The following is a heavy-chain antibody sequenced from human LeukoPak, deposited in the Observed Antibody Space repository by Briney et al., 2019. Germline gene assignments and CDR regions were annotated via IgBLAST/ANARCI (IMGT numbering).Heavy chain of an antibody. J-gene: IGHJ3*02. CDR3: ARDNYGVDAFDI. CDR1: GFTFSNYA. D-gene: IGHD3-10*01. CDR2: ISGSGGST. Sequence: GGSLRLSCAASGFTFSNYAMSWVRQAPGKGLEWVSGISGSGGSTYYADSVKGRFTISRDNAKNSLYLQMNSLRAEDTAVYYCARDNYGVDAFDIWGQGTMVTVSS. V-gene: IGHV3-23*01.